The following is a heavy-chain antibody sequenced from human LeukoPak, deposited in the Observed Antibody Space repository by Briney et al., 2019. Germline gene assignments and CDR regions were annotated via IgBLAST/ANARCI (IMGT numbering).Heavy chain of an antibody. CDR3: ARRGGGSWYSDKNWFDP. CDR1: GYSFTSYW. J-gene: IGHJ5*02. D-gene: IGHD2-15*01. Sequence: GESLQISCQGSGYSFTSYWIGWVRQMPGKGLEWMGIIYPGDSDTRYSPSFQGQVTISADKSISTAYLQWSSLKASDTAMYYCARRGGGSWYSDKNWFDPWGQGTLVTVSS. V-gene: IGHV5-51*01. CDR2: IYPGDSDT.